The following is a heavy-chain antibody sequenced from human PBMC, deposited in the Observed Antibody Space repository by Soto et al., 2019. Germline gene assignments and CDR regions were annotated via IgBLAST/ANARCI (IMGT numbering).Heavy chain of an antibody. CDR3: VKNPGYYYDSTGYHFDS. J-gene: IGHJ4*02. D-gene: IGHD3-22*01. CDR2: IWYDVSNK. Sequence: MRWLHHSTGKGLEWMAVIWYDVSNKYYADSVKGRFTISRDNSKNTVYLQMNSLRAEDTAVYYCVKNPGYYYDSTGYHFDSWGKGTLVTVSS. V-gene: IGHV3-33*06.